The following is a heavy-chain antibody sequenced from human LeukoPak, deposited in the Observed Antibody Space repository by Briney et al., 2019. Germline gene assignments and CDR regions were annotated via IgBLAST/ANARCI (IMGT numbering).Heavy chain of an antibody. CDR3: ARAQLVSLDY. CDR2: IGTAGDA. D-gene: IGHD1-1*01. Sequence: GGSLRLSCAASGFTFSSYDIHWVRQATGKGLEWVSAIGTAGDAYYPGSVKGRFTISRENAKNSLYLQMNSLRAGDTAVYYCARAQLVSLDYWGQGNLVTVSS. J-gene: IGHJ4*02. CDR1: GFTFSSYD. V-gene: IGHV3-13*01.